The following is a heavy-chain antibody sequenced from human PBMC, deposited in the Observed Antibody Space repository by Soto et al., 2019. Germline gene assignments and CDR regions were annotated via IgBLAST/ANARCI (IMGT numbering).Heavy chain of an antibody. V-gene: IGHV3-48*03. CDR2: ISSDGATI. J-gene: IGHJ4*02. D-gene: IGHD2-21*01. Sequence: GGSPRLSCEVSGLTFSKFEMTWVRQAPGQGLEWVSSISSDGATIYYADSVKGRFTISRDNDRNLLYLQMNSLKGEDTATYYCVRVGIVARPYWGQGTPVTVSS. CDR1: GLTFSKFE. CDR3: VRVGIVARPY.